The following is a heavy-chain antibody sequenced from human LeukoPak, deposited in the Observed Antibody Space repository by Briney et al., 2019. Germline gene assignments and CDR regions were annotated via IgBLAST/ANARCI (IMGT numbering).Heavy chain of an antibody. Sequence: PGGSLRLSCAASEFTFSNFAMSWVRQAPGKGLEWVSTISGSGGRTSYSDSVKGRFTISRDNSKDTLYLQMDSLRDEDTAVYYCASGSTRNSVLLWFGEASDYWGQGTLVTVSS. CDR1: EFTFSNFA. J-gene: IGHJ4*02. D-gene: IGHD3-10*01. CDR2: ISGSGGRT. V-gene: IGHV3-23*01. CDR3: ASGSTRNSVLLWFGEASDY.